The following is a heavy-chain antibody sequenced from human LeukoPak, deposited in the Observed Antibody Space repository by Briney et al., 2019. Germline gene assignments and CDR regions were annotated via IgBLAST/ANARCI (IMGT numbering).Heavy chain of an antibody. CDR2: IYYSGST. CDR3: ARGSGYYYYFDY. Sequence: SETLSLTCTVSGGSISSGGYYWSWIRQHPGKGLEWIGYIYYSGSTYYNPSLKSRVTISVDTSKNQFSLKLSSVTAADTAVYYCARGSGYYYYFDYWGQGTLVTVSS. CDR1: GGSISSGGYY. D-gene: IGHD3-22*01. V-gene: IGHV4-31*03. J-gene: IGHJ4*02.